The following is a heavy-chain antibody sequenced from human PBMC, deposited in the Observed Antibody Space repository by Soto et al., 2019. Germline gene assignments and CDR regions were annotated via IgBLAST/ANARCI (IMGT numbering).Heavy chain of an antibody. D-gene: IGHD3-22*01. V-gene: IGHV3-23*01. CDR2: TSGSGGST. Sequence: EVQLMESGGGLVHPGGSLRLSCAASGFTFTNYAMSWVRQAPGKGLEWVSITSGSGGSTYYGDSVKGRFTISRDNSKNTLYLQMDSLRVEDTAVYYCAKVIVVIAAAGDYFDPWGQGTLVTVSS. CDR1: GFTFTNYA. J-gene: IGHJ4*02. CDR3: AKVIVVIAAAGDYFDP.